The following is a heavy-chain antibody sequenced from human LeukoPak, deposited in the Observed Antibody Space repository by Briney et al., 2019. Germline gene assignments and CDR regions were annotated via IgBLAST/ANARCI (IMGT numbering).Heavy chain of an antibody. J-gene: IGHJ6*03. D-gene: IGHD2-2*01. V-gene: IGHV4-4*07. CDR2: IYTSGST. Sequence: SETLSLTCTVSGGSISSYYWSWIRQPAGKGLEWIGRIYTSGSTNYNPSLKSRVTMSVDTSKNQFSLKLSSVTAADTAVYYCARSLARPIGVVPAAGDHYYYYMDVWGKGTTVTVSS. CDR1: GGSISSYY. CDR3: ARSLARPIGVVPAAGDHYYYYMDV.